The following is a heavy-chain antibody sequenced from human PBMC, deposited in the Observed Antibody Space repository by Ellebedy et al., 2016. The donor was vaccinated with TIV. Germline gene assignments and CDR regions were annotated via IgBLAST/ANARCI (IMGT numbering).Heavy chain of an antibody. V-gene: IGHV4-59*01. J-gene: IGHJ4*02. D-gene: IGHD6-19*01. CDR3: ARQGISGWLDFDY. Sequence: SETLSLTCAVYGGSFSGYYWSWIRQPPGKGLEWIGYIYYSGSTNYNPSLKSRVTISVDTSKNQFSLKLSSVTAADTAVYYCARQGISGWLDFDYWGQGTLVTVSS. CDR1: GGSFSGYY. CDR2: IYYSGST.